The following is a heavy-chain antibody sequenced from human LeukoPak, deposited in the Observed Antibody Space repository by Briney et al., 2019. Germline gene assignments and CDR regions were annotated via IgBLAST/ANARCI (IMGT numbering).Heavy chain of an antibody. CDR3: ARDSYDYVWGSYRKDNWFDP. CDR1: GGSFSGYY. V-gene: IGHV4-34*01. D-gene: IGHD3-16*02. J-gene: IGHJ5*02. CDR2: INHSGST. Sequence: SETLSLTCAVYGGSFSGYYWSWIRQPPGKGLEWIGEINHSGSTNYNPSLKSRVTISVDTSKNQFSLKLSSVTAADTAVYYCARDSYDYVWGSYRKDNWFDPWGQGTLVTVSS.